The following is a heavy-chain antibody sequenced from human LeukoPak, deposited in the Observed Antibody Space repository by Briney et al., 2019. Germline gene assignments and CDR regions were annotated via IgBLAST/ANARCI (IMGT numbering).Heavy chain of an antibody. CDR3: ARRYYDSSGYYSLDY. CDR1: RFTFSNYT. J-gene: IGHJ4*02. V-gene: IGHV3-23*01. D-gene: IGHD3-22*01. CDR2: ISGSGGSA. Sequence: GGSLRLSCAASRFTFSNYTMSWVRQAPGKGLEWVSIISGSGGSAYYADSVKGRFTISRDNSKNTLYLQMNGLRAEDTALYYCARRYYDSSGYYSLDYWGQGTLVTVSS.